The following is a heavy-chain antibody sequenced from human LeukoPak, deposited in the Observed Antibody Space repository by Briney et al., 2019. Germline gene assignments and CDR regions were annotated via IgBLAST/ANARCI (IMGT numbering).Heavy chain of an antibody. D-gene: IGHD5-24*01. CDR3: ARERRWLHPDY. Sequence: KASETLSLTCTVSGDSISTYYWSWIRQPPGKGLEWIGYIYYSGSTNYNPSLKSRATISVDTSKNQFSLKLSSVTAADTAVYYCARERRWLHPDYWGQGTLVTVSS. CDR2: IYYSGST. CDR1: GDSISTYY. J-gene: IGHJ4*02. V-gene: IGHV4-59*12.